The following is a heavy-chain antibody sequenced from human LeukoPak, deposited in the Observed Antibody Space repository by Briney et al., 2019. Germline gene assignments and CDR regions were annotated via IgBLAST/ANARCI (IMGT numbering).Heavy chain of an antibody. CDR2: ISGSGGSP. CDR1: GFTFSSYA. CDR3: AKEFPRYYYDSSGYSLAYYYYGMDV. J-gene: IGHJ6*02. D-gene: IGHD3-22*01. V-gene: IGHV3-23*01. Sequence: GGSLRLSCAASGFTFSSYAMSWVRQAPGKGLEWVPAISGSGGSPYYADSVKGRFTISRDNSKNTLYLQMNSLRAEDTAVYYCAKEFPRYYYDSSGYSLAYYYYGMDVWGQGTTVTVSS.